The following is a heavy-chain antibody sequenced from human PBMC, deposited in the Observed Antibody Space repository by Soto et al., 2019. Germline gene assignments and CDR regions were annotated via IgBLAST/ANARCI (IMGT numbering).Heavy chain of an antibody. CDR3: ARPLYSSGWYGGGYYYYGMDV. D-gene: IGHD6-19*01. CDR2: ISAYNGNT. Sequence: ASVKVSCKASGYTFTSYGISWVRQAPGQGLEWMGWISAYNGNTNYAQKLQGRVTMTTDTSTSTAYTELRSLRSDDTAVYYCARPLYSSGWYGGGYYYYGMDVWGQGTTVTVSS. CDR1: GYTFTSYG. V-gene: IGHV1-18*01. J-gene: IGHJ6*02.